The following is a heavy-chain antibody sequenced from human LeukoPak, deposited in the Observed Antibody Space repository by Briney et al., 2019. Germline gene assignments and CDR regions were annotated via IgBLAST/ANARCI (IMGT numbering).Heavy chain of an antibody. CDR3: VTNGDGYNVGFDY. Sequence: GGSLRLSCAVSGVTFSSYGVNWVRQAPGKGPEWVSYISSGGSDTFYADSVKGRFTISRDNAKNSLYLQMNSLRVEDTAIYYCVTNGDGYNVGFDYWGQGTLVTVSS. D-gene: IGHD5-24*01. CDR2: ISSGGSDT. CDR1: GVTFSSYG. V-gene: IGHV3-48*03. J-gene: IGHJ4*02.